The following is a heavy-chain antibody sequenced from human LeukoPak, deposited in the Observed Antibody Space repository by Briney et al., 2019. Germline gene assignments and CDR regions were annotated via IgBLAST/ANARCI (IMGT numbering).Heavy chain of an antibody. CDR2: IKVDGSEK. J-gene: IGHJ4*02. D-gene: IGHD1-26*01. Sequence: GGSLRLSCAASGFTLSGYWMSWVRQAPGKGLEWVANIKVDGSEKNYVDSVKGRLTISRDNAKNSLYLQMNSLRVGDTAVYYCAREIPGGATTLDYWGQGTLVTVSS. V-gene: IGHV3-7*01. CDR1: GFTLSGYW. CDR3: AREIPGGATTLDY.